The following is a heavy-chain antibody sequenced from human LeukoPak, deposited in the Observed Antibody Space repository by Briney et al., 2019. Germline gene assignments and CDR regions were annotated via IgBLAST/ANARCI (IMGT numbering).Heavy chain of an antibody. D-gene: IGHD4-17*01. J-gene: IGHJ4*02. CDR3: ARGDPTVTTKQNFDY. CDR2: IWYDGSNK. V-gene: IGHV3-33*08. CDR1: GFTFSSYA. Sequence: PGGSLRLSCVVSGFTFSSYAMHWVRQAPGTGLEWVAVIWYDGSNKYYADSVKGRFTISRDNSKNTLYLQMNSLRVEDTAVYYCARGDPTVTTKQNFDYWGQGTLVTVSS.